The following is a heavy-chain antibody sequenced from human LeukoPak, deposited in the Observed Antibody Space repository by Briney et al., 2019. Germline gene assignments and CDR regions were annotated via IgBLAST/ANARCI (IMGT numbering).Heavy chain of an antibody. J-gene: IGHJ4*02. CDR3: AKGRPAAGQYYFDY. D-gene: IGHD6-13*01. CDR2: TSYSGTT. Sequence: SQTLSLTCTVSSSSISSSGYYWSWIRQLSGKGLEWIGSTSYSGTTYYNPSLKSRVTISLDTSKNQFSLKLSSVTAADTAVYYCAKGRPAAGQYYFDYWGQGTLVTVSS. CDR1: SSSISSSGYY. V-gene: IGHV4-31*03.